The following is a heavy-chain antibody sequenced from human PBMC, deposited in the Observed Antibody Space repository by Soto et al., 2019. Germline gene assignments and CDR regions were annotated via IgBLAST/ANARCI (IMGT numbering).Heavy chain of an antibody. V-gene: IGHV4-30-2*01. CDR2: IYHSGAT. CDR3: AREMSYYFDS. J-gene: IGHJ4*01. Sequence: QVQLQESGSGLVRPSQTLVLTCTVSGDSVSRDGFSWSWLRQPPGKGLEWIGYIYHSGATYYNPSLKSRVTTSVDKSKNQFSLRLASVTAADTAVYYCAREMSYYFDSWGHGTLGTVSS. CDR1: GDSVSRDGFS.